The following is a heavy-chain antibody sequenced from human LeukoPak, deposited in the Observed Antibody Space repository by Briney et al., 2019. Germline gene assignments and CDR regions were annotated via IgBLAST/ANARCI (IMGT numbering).Heavy chain of an antibody. V-gene: IGHV3-21*01. CDR1: GFTFSSYS. Sequence: PGGSLRLSCAASGFTFSSYSMNWVRQAPGKGLEWVSSISSSSSYIYYADSVKGRFTISRDNAKNSLYLQMNSLRAGDTAVYYCARDRAASFLELHMDVWGKGTTVTVSS. D-gene: IGHD3-3*02. J-gene: IGHJ6*03. CDR2: ISSSSSYI. CDR3: ARDRAASFLELHMDV.